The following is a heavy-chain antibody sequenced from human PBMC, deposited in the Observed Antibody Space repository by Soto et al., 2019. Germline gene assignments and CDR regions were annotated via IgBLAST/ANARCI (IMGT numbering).Heavy chain of an antibody. CDR3: ARDSYNYYGSGSYSDN. J-gene: IGHJ4*02. D-gene: IGHD3-10*01. CDR2: LTGSGDYI. V-gene: IGHV3-21*01. Sequence: XGSLRLSCSPAGFPFSSNDMSWVRQAPGKGLDWVSSLTGSGDYIYYADSVKGRFTISRDNAKNLLFLQVNSLRAEDTAVYYCARDSYNYYGSGSYSDNWGQGTLVTVSS. CDR1: GFPFSSND.